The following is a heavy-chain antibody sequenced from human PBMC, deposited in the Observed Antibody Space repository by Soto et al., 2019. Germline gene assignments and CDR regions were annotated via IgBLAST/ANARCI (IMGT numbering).Heavy chain of an antibody. CDR2: IYPGDSDT. J-gene: IGHJ6*02. V-gene: IGHV5-51*01. Sequence: ESLKISCKGSGYSFTSYWIGWVRQMPGKGLEWMGIIYPGDSDTRYSPSFQGQVTISADKSISTAYLQWSSLKASDTAMYYCARQDVVVVAATPIYYGMDVWGQGTTVTVSS. D-gene: IGHD2-15*01. CDR1: GYSFTSYW. CDR3: ARQDVVVVAATPIYYGMDV.